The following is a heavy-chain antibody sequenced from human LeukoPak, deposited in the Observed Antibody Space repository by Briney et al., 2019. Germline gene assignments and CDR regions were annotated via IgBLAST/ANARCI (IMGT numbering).Heavy chain of an antibody. V-gene: IGHV4-39*07. J-gene: IGHJ3*02. CDR1: GGSISSSSCY. CDR3: ASIRDYGDYSYDAFDI. Sequence: SETLSLTCTVSGGSISSSSCYWGWIRQPPGKGLEWIGSIYYSGSTYYNPSLKSRVTISVDTSKNQFSLKLSSVTAADTAVYYCASIRDYGDYSYDAFDIWGQGTMVTVSS. D-gene: IGHD4-17*01. CDR2: IYYSGST.